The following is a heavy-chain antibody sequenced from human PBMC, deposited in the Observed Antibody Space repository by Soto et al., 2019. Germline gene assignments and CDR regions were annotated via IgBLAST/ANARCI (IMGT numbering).Heavy chain of an antibody. CDR2: IIPIFGTA. J-gene: IGHJ3*02. Sequence: ASVKVSCKASGGTFSSYAISWVRQAPGQGLEWMGGIIPIFGTANYAQKFQGRVTITADESTSTAYMELSSLRSEDTAVYYCARGHIVVVTASLRPLRDDAFDIWGQGTMVTVSS. D-gene: IGHD2-21*02. CDR1: GGTFSSYA. V-gene: IGHV1-69*13. CDR3: ARGHIVVVTASLRPLRDDAFDI.